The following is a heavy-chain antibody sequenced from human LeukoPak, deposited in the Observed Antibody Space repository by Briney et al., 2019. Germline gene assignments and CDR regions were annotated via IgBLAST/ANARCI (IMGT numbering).Heavy chain of an antibody. Sequence: GGSLRLSCAASGFTFSDYYMSWIRQAPGKGLEWVSHIGRGTTYADSVKGRFTISRDNSKNTLYLQMNSLRAEDTAVYYCAKAFPFTFPPYYFDYWGQGTLVTVSS. CDR1: GFTFSDYY. V-gene: IGHV3-11*05. CDR3: AKAFPFTFPPYYFDY. D-gene: IGHD3-16*01. J-gene: IGHJ4*02. CDR2: IGRGTT.